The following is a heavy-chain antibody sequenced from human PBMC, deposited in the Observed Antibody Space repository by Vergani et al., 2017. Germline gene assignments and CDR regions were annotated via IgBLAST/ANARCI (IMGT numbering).Heavy chain of an antibody. D-gene: IGHD5-12*01. CDR2: IRYDGSNK. CDR3: TKGSRGYTGYFFDY. Sequence: VQLLESGGDLVQPGGSLRLSCAASGFTFIMHAMSWVRQAPGKGLEWVAFIRYDGSNKYYADSVKGRFIISRDNSKNTLHLQMNSLRADDTAVYYCTKGSRGYTGYFFDYWGQGTLATVSS. J-gene: IGHJ4*02. CDR1: GFTFIMHA. V-gene: IGHV3-30*02.